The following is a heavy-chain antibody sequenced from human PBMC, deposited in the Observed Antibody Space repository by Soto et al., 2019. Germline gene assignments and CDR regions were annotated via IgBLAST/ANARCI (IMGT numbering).Heavy chain of an antibody. V-gene: IGHV1-18*01. Sequence: QVQLVHSGAEVKKPGASVNVSCKASGYKFTSYTISWVRQAPGQGLEWMGWISANNGNTDFAQKFQGRVTRTTDTWTNTAYMELRSLRSDDTAMYYCARSVPGFEPWGQGTVVIVSS. J-gene: IGHJ5*02. D-gene: IGHD6-6*01. CDR3: ARSVPGFEP. CDR2: ISANNGNT. CDR1: GYKFTSYT.